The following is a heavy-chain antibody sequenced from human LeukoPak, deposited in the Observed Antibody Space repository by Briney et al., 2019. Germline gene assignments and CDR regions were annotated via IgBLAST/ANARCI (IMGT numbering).Heavy chain of an antibody. J-gene: IGHJ4*02. CDR3: AISYGGNADFDY. D-gene: IGHD4-17*01. CDR2: INWNSDSI. CDR1: GFNFDTYY. Sequence: PGRSLRLSCAASGFNFDTYYMNWVRQAPGKGLEWVSGINWNSDSIGYADSVSGRFTISRDNAKNTLYLQMNSLRAEDTAVYYCAISYGGNADFDYWGQGTLVTVSS. V-gene: IGHV3-9*01.